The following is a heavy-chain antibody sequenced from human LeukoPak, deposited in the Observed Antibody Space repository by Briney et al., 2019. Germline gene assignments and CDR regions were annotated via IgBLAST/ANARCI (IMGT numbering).Heavy chain of an antibody. CDR1: GFTFSSYG. Sequence: GRSLRLSCAASGFTFSSYGMHWVRQAPGKGLEWVAVISYDGSNIYYADSVKGRFTISRDNSKNTLYLQMNSLRAEDTAVYYCAKDSSGDCGGDCYLYSFDNWGQGTLVTVSS. J-gene: IGHJ4*02. D-gene: IGHD2-21*02. CDR2: ISYDGSNI. CDR3: AKDSSGDCGGDCYLYSFDN. V-gene: IGHV3-30*18.